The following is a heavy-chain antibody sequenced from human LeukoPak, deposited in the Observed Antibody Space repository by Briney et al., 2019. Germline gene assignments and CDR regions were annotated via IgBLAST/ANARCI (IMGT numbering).Heavy chain of an antibody. D-gene: IGHD3-10*01. CDR2: IYTSGST. V-gene: IGHV4-61*02. Sequence: SETLPLTCTVSGGSISSGSYYWSWIRQPAGKGLEWIGRIYTSGSTNYNPSLKSRVTISVDTSKNQFSLKLSSVTAADTAVYYCARDYPITDYWGQGTLVTVSS. J-gene: IGHJ4*02. CDR1: GGSISSGSYY. CDR3: ARDYPITDY.